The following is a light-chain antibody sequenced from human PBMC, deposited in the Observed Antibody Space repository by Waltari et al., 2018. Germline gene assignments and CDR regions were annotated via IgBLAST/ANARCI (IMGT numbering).Light chain of an antibody. J-gene: IGKJ4*01. CDR2: DAS. CDR3: QQYDNLPPLT. V-gene: IGKV1-33*01. Sequence: DIQMTQSPSSLSASVGDRVTITCQASQDISNYLNWYQQKPGKAPKLLIYDASNLETGVPSRFSVSRSGTDVTFTISSLQPEDIATYYCQQYDNLPPLTFGGGTKVEIK. CDR1: QDISNY.